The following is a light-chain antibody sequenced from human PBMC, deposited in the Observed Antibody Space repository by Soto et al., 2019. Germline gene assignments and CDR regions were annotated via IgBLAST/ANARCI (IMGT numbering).Light chain of an antibody. CDR3: GSWDSSLGAYYV. Sequence: QSVLTQPPSVSAAPGQKVTISCSGSSSNIGNNYVSWFQQLPETAPKLLIYDNNKRPSGIPDRFSGSKSGTSATLGITGLQTGDEADYYCGSWDSSLGAYYVFGTGTKVTVL. V-gene: IGLV1-51*01. CDR2: DNN. J-gene: IGLJ1*01. CDR1: SSNIGNNY.